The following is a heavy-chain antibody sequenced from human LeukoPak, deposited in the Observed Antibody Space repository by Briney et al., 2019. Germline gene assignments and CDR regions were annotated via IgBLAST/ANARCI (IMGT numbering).Heavy chain of an antibody. CDR2: INPNSGGT. D-gene: IGHD6-6*01. CDR1: GYTFTGYY. Sequence: ASVKVSCKASGYTFTGYYMHWVRQAPGQGLEWMGWINPNSGGTNYAQKFQGRVTMTRDTSISTAYMELSRLRSDDTAVYYCARRAYSSSSGDYYYYMDVWGKGTTVTVSS. V-gene: IGHV1-2*02. CDR3: ARRAYSSSSGDYYYYMDV. J-gene: IGHJ6*03.